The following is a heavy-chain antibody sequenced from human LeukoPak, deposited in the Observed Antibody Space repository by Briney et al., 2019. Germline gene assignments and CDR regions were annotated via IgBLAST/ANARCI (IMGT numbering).Heavy chain of an antibody. CDR3: ARVFRFFNYGDSENRYFDY. D-gene: IGHD4-17*01. V-gene: IGHV3-7*01. CDR1: GFTFSSYW. J-gene: IGHJ4*02. CDR2: IKQDGSEK. Sequence: GGSLRLSCAASGFTFSSYWMSWVRQAPGKGLEWVANIKQDGSEKYYVDSVKGRFTISRDNAKNSLYLQMNSLRAEDTAVYYRARVFRFFNYGDSENRYFDYWGQGTLVTVSS.